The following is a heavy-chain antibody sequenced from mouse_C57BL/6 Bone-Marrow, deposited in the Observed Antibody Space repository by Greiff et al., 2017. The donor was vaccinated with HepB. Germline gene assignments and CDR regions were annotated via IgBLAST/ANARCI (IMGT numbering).Heavy chain of an antibody. D-gene: IGHD2-4*01. Sequence: EVKLMESGPGLVKPSQSLSLTCSVTGYFITSGYYWNWIRQFPGNKLEWMGFISYDGSNHYNPSLKNRISITRDTSKNQFFLKLNSVTTEDTATYYCASFYYDNEDYAMDYWGQGTSVTVSS. J-gene: IGHJ4*01. CDR3: ASFYYDNEDYAMDY. V-gene: IGHV3-6*01. CDR1: GYFITSGYY. CDR2: ISYDGSN.